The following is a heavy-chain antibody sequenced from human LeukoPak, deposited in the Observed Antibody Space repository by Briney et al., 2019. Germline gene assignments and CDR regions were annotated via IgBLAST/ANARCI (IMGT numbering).Heavy chain of an antibody. V-gene: IGHV3-30*03. D-gene: IGHD4-17*01. CDR2: LSYDGRNQ. CDR1: GFTFSSYG. CDR3: ASSTVTTFDDLNV. J-gene: IGHJ3*01. Sequence: QSGGSLRLSCVASGFTFSSYGIHWVRQAPGKGLEWVAVLSYDGRNQYYADSVKGRFNISRDNSKNTMHLQMKSLRAEDTAVYYCASSTVTTFDDLNVWGRGTMVTVSS.